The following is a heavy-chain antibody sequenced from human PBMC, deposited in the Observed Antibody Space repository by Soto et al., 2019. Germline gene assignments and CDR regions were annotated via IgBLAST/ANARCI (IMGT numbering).Heavy chain of an antibody. V-gene: IGHV4-31*03. J-gene: IGHJ4*02. Sequence: SETLSLTCTVSGGSISSGGYYWSWIRQHPGKGLEWIGYIYYSGSTYYNPSLKSRVTISVDTSKNQFSLKLSSVTAADTAVYYCARARGQLPAASTRTYYFDYWGQGTLVTVSS. CDR1: GGSISSGGYY. CDR3: ARARGQLPAASTRTYYFDY. CDR2: IYYSGST. D-gene: IGHD2-2*01.